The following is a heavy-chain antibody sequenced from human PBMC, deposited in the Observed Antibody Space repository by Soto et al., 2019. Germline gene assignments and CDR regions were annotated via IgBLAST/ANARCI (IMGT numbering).Heavy chain of an antibody. D-gene: IGHD3-22*01. CDR2: IWYDGSNK. Sequence: QVQLVESGGGVVQPGRSLRLSCAASGFTFSSYGMHWVRRAPGKGLEWVAVIWYDGSNKYYADSVKGRFTISRDNSKNTLYLQMNSLRAEDTAVYYCAGGAPNYYDSSGYYYGSDYWGQGTLVTVSS. V-gene: IGHV3-33*01. CDR1: GFTFSSYG. J-gene: IGHJ4*02. CDR3: AGGAPNYYDSSGYYYGSDY.